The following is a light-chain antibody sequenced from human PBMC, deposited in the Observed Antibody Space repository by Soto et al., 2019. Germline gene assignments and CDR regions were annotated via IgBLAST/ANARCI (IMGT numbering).Light chain of an antibody. V-gene: IGKV3-20*01. Sequence: EIILPPSACTLCWSRRERAXXSCRASQSVSSDYLAWYQQKPGQTPSLLIYGASTRATGIPDRFRGSGSGTHFTLTISRLEPGDFAVYYCQQYSDWVGTFGQGTKLDI. CDR2: GAS. J-gene: IGKJ1*01. CDR3: QQYSDWVGT. CDR1: QSVSSDY.